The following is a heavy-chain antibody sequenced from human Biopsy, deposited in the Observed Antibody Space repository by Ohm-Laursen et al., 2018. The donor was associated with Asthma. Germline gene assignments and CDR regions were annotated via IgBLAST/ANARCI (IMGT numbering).Heavy chain of an antibody. Sequence: SLRLSCSASGFTFRNFGMHWVRQAPGKGLQWLAFIKPDGSQTYYADSVEGRFSISRDNSKNSLYLQMSSLRGEDTAIYYCATLSWYASQYWGQGTLVTVSS. CDR2: IKPDGSQT. D-gene: IGHD2-2*01. V-gene: IGHV3-7*01. CDR1: GFTFRNFG. CDR3: ATLSWYASQY. J-gene: IGHJ4*02.